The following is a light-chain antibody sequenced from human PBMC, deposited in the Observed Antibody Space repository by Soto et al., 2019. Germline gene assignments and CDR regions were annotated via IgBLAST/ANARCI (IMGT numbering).Light chain of an antibody. J-gene: IGKJ3*01. CDR2: DAA. CDR3: QQTSSAPFT. CDR1: QNINTY. Sequence: DIQMTQSPYSLSAAVGDRVTIACRASQNINTYLNWYQQKPGKAPQLLIFDAASLQSGVPSRFSGGGSSTDFTLTTTSLDPEDFATYYCQQTSSAPFTFGPGTKVYIK. V-gene: IGKV1-39*01.